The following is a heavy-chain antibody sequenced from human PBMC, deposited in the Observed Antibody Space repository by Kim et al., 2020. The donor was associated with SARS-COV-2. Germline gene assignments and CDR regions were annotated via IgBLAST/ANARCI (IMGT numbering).Heavy chain of an antibody. CDR3: AREWGEWELTRVYYYGMDV. CDR2: ISSSSSYI. Sequence: GGSLRLSCAASGFTFSSYSMNWVRQAPGKGLEWVSSISSSSSYIYYADSVKGRFTISRDNAKNSLYLQMNSLRAEDTAVYYCAREWGEWELTRVYYYGMDVWGQGTTVTVSS. CDR1: GFTFSSYS. V-gene: IGHV3-21*01. D-gene: IGHD1-26*01. J-gene: IGHJ6*02.